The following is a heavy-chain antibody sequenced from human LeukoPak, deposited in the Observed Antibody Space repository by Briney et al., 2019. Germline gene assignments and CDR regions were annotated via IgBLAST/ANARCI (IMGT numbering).Heavy chain of an antibody. Sequence: GGSLRLSCAASGFTFSSYWMHWVRQAPGKGLVWVSRINSDGSSTSYADSVKGRFTISRDNAKNMLYLQMNSLRAEDTAKYYCAKDKEVATIPPWMDWGQGTLVTVSS. D-gene: IGHD5-12*01. V-gene: IGHV3-74*01. CDR3: AKDKEVATIPPWMD. CDR2: INSDGSST. CDR1: GFTFSSYW. J-gene: IGHJ4*02.